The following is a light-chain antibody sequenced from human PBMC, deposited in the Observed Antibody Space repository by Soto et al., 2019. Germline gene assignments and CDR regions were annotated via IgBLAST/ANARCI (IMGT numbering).Light chain of an antibody. CDR2: AAS. CDR3: LQAYNSPIT. V-gene: IGKV1-6*01. Sequence: ASHVKQSRSALAASVKDRVTITCRASQGIRNDLGWYQQKPGKAPKLLIYAASSLQSGVPSRFSGSGSGTDSTLTISSLQPEAFATYDYLQAYNSPITYGHGTRLEI. J-gene: IGKJ5*01. CDR1: QGIRND.